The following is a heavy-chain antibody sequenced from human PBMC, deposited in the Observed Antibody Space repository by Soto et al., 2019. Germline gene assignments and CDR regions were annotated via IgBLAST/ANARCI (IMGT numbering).Heavy chain of an antibody. J-gene: IGHJ4*01. CDR2: IKSKTDGWTT. CDR1: GLTFTNAC. Sequence: XESLRLSCVASGLTFTNACMSWVRQAPGKGLECVGRIKSKTDGWTTDYAAPVSGRFTISRDDSRNTLYLQMNSLKTEDTAVYYCTTDPWGNSGFDYWGQGTLVTVSS. V-gene: IGHV3-15*01. D-gene: IGHD6-19*01. CDR3: TTDPWGNSGFDY.